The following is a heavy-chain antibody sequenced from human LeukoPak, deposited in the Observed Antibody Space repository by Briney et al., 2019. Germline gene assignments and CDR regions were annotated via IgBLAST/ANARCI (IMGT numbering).Heavy chain of an antibody. J-gene: IGHJ4*02. CDR2: ISYDGDHK. CDR1: GFTFSSYA. CDR3: ARGRNVVATSGYFDY. Sequence: GGSLRLSCAASGFTFSSYAMHWVRQAPGKGLEWVATISYDGDHKYYADSLKGRFTISRDNSKSTLYLQMNSLRPEDTALYYCARGRNVVATSGYFDYWGQGTLVTVSS. V-gene: IGHV3-30-3*01. D-gene: IGHD5-12*01.